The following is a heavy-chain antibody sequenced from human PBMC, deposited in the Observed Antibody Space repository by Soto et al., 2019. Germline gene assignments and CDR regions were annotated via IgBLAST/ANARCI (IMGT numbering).Heavy chain of an antibody. Sequence: PSETLSLTCSVSGDSINRGAYFWGWIRQPPGKGLEWIGSLYYSGRSYYNPSLRSRVAISVDTSKNQLSLKVSSVTAADAGVYFCARDGMTTGDTWGPGTLVTVSS. J-gene: IGHJ4*02. CDR1: GDSINRGAYF. V-gene: IGHV4-39*07. CDR2: LYYSGRS. CDR3: ARDGMTTGDT. D-gene: IGHD2-21*02.